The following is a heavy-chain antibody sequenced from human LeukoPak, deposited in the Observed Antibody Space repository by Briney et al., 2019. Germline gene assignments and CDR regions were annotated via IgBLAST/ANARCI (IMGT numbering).Heavy chain of an antibody. Sequence: SQTLSLTCTVSGGSISSGSYYWNWIRQPPGKGLEWIGYIYYSGSTNYNPSLKSRVTISVDTSKNQFSLQLSSVTAADTAVYYCARGHIAADYWGQGALVTVSS. V-gene: IGHV4-61*01. J-gene: IGHJ4*02. CDR3: ARGHIAADY. CDR1: GGSISSGSYY. CDR2: IYYSGST. D-gene: IGHD6-13*01.